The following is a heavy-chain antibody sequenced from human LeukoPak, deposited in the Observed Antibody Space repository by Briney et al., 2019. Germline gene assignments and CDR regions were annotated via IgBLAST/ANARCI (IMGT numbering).Heavy chain of an antibody. J-gene: IGHJ4*02. CDR3: ARTSEPDYYDSSGYYLFDY. D-gene: IGHD3-22*01. V-gene: IGHV1-18*01. CDR2: ISASNGNT. CDR1: GYTFISYG. Sequence: ASEKVSCKDSGYTFISYGIGGGRQTPGERLVWRGWISASNGNTNYAQKIQGRVTMTTDTSTSTAYMEMRSLRSDDTAVYYCARTSEPDYYDSSGYYLFDYWGQGTLVTVSS.